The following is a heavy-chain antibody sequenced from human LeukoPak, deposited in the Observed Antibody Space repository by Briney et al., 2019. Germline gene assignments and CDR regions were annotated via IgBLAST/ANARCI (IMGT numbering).Heavy chain of an antibody. D-gene: IGHD3-16*01. V-gene: IGHV3-74*01. J-gene: IGHJ4*02. CDR2: INARATII. CDR3: VRDLILVWTPGDDFDH. CDR1: GFTFSNYW. Sequence: GGSLRLSCAASGFTFSNYWMHWVRQAPGKGLEWVSRINARATIISYADSVKGRFTISRENARNTLYLQMNSLTAEDTAVYYCVRDLILVWTPGDDFDHWGQGTLVTVSS.